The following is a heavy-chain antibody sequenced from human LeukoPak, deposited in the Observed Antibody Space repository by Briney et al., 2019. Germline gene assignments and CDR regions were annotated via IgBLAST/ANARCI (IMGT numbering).Heavy chain of an antibody. Sequence: GGSLRLSCEASGFTFSSYWMSWVRRPPGRGLEWVANIKQDGRQTYYMDSVRGRFIVSRDNARNSVFLQMNSLRAEDTAVYYCARDFAAAVGWGQGTLVTVSS. CDR2: IKQDGRQT. CDR1: GFTFSSYW. V-gene: IGHV3-7*01. CDR3: ARDFAAAVG. D-gene: IGHD6-13*01. J-gene: IGHJ4*02.